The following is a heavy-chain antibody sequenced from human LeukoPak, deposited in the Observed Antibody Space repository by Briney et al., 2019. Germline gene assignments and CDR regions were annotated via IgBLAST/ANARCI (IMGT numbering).Heavy chain of an antibody. J-gene: IGHJ4*02. Sequence: GGSLRLSCAASGFTFTRYWMAWVRQAPGKGLEWVANLKQDRSEQYHVDSVRGRFTMSRDNTKNIVFLQKDSLRVEDTAVYYCARVNRSGYYGEYWGQGTTVTVSS. D-gene: IGHD3-3*01. CDR1: GFTFTRYW. CDR2: LKQDRSEQ. CDR3: ARVNRSGYYGEY. V-gene: IGHV3-7*01.